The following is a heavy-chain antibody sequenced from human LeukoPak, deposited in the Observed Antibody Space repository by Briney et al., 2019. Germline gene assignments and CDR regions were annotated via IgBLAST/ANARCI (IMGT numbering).Heavy chain of an antibody. CDR3: ARDFEAYYYDSSGWTAFDY. CDR2: IIPILGIA. Sequence: SVKVSCKASGGTFSSYAISWVRQAPGQGLEWMGRIIPILGIANYAQKFQGRVTITADKSTSTAYMELSSLRSEDTAVYYCARDFEAYYYDSSGWTAFDYWGQGTLVTVSS. V-gene: IGHV1-69*04. CDR1: GGTFSSYA. D-gene: IGHD3-22*01. J-gene: IGHJ4*02.